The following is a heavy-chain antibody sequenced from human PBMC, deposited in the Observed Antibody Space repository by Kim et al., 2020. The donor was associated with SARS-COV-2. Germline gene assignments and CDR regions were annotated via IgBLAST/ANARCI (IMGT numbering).Heavy chain of an antibody. D-gene: IGHD1-26*01. J-gene: IGHJ6*02. Sequence: YADSVKGRFTISRDNSKNTLYLQINSLRTEDTAVYYCARAAGGGYYYGMDVWGQGTTVTVSS. CDR3: ARAAGGGYYYGMDV. V-gene: IGHV3-30*01.